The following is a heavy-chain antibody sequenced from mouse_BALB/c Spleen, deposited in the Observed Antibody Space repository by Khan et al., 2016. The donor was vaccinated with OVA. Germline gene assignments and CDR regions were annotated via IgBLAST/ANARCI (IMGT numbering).Heavy chain of an antibody. CDR1: GYSFTSYY. V-gene: IGHV1-31*01. D-gene: IGHD2-2*01. Sequence: VQLQQSGPDPMKPWASVKISCKASGYSFTSYYIHWLMQSLGKSLVWSGYFNPFSGGTTYNQKFKDKATLTVAKSSSTAYIHLRNLTSEDSAVYYCTRDGYGAWFTYWGHGTLVTVSA. J-gene: IGHJ3*01. CDR2: FNPFSGGT. CDR3: TRDGYGAWFTY.